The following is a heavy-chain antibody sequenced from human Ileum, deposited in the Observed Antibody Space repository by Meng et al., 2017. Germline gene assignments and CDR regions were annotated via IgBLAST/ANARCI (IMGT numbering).Heavy chain of an antibody. CDR1: GGSVDSGRYF. CDR3: AGELLAGYRGGWYDV. D-gene: IGHD6-19*01. J-gene: IGHJ4*02. CDR2: KYTTGDK. V-gene: IGHV4-61*02. Sequence: LRLSCTVSGGSVDSGRYFWTWIRQPDGKGLEWVGRKYTTGDKNYNPSLRSRVSISEDTSKNQISLTLRSVTAADTDVYFCAGELLAGYRGGWYDVWGQGVLVTVSS.